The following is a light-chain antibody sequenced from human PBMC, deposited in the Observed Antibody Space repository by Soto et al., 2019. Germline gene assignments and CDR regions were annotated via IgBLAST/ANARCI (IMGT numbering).Light chain of an antibody. V-gene: IGKV3D-15*01. Sequence: EIVMTQSPATLSVSPGERATLSCRASQSVSSNVAWYQQKPGQAPRLLIYAASTRATGIPARFSGSGSGTEFTLTISSVQSEDFAVYYCKQCSNWPPLTFGGGTKVEIK. CDR3: KQCSNWPPLT. J-gene: IGKJ4*01. CDR2: AAS. CDR1: QSVSSN.